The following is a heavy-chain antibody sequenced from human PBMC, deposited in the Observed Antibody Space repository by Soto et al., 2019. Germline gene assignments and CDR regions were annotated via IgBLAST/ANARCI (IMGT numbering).Heavy chain of an antibody. CDR3: ATDGGSTFSSAYNYFMDV. Sequence: QAQLVQSGAEVKKPGSSVSVSCKASGDTFNTYSISWLRQAPGQGLEWMGRIIPTVGTPNYAQKFQGRVTISADKSTSTAYMVLTNLTSDDTAVYYCATDGGSTFSSAYNYFMDVWGKGTTVTVSS. V-gene: IGHV1-69*08. CDR1: GDTFNTYS. D-gene: IGHD3-16*01. J-gene: IGHJ6*03. CDR2: IIPTVGTP.